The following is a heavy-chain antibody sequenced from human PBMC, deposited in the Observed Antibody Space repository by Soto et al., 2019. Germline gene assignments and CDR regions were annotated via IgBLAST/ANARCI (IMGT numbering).Heavy chain of an antibody. V-gene: IGHV3-33*01. J-gene: IGHJ6*02. Sequence: SGFTFSSYGMHWVRQAPGKGLEWVAVIWYDGSNKYYVDSVKGRFTISRDNAKNSLYLQMNSLRAEDTAVYYCARDFGYYGSGSYSFHYGMDVWGQGTTVTVSS. CDR2: IWYDGSNK. CDR1: GFTFSSYG. D-gene: IGHD3-10*01. CDR3: ARDFGYYGSGSYSFHYGMDV.